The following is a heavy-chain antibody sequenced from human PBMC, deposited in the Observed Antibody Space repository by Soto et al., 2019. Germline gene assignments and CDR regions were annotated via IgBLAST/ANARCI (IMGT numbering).Heavy chain of an antibody. CDR3: ATSGYNYGPFDY. J-gene: IGHJ4*01. Sequence: QVQLVQSGAEVRKPGSSVKVSCRASGDTFKNYAISWLRQAPGQGLEWMGGINPIFGKTDYAQTFHGRVTINGDESTYTAHMELRGLRSDDTALYYCATSGYNYGPFDYWGRGLLVTVSS. D-gene: IGHD2-15*01. CDR1: GDTFKNYA. V-gene: IGHV1-69*01. CDR2: INPIFGKT.